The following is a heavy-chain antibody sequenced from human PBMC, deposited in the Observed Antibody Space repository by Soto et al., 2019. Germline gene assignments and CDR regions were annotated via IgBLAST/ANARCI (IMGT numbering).Heavy chain of an antibody. Sequence: SETLSLTCPVSGSPVSSGSYHWSWIRQPPGKGLEWIGYIYYGGSTNYNPSLKSRVTISLDTSKNQFSLKLGSVTAADTAVYYCARDFEPSPGFDPWGQGTLVTVSS. CDR3: ARDFEPSPGFDP. J-gene: IGHJ5*02. V-gene: IGHV4-61*01. CDR2: IYYGGST. D-gene: IGHD3-9*01. CDR1: GSPVSSGSYH.